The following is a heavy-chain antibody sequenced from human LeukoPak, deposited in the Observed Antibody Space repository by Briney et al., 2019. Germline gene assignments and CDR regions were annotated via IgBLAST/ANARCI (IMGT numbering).Heavy chain of an antibody. CDR2: IYTSGST. CDR1: GGSISSFY. V-gene: IGHV4-4*07. Sequence: SETLSLTCTVSGGSISSFYWSWIRQPAGKGLEWIGRIYTSGSTNYNPSPKSRVTISVDRSKNQFSLQLNSVTAADSAVYYCARVYDASVLYFDYWGRGTLVTVSS. D-gene: IGHD5/OR15-5a*01. J-gene: IGHJ4*02. CDR3: ARVYDASVLYFDY.